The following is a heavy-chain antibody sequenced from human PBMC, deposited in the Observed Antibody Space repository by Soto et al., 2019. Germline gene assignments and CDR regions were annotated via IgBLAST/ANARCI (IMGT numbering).Heavy chain of an antibody. D-gene: IGHD2-21*01. CDR2: MNPNSGNT. J-gene: IGHJ5*01. CDR1: GYTFATYD. CDR3: ARSDGYNFNWLDS. V-gene: IGHV1-8*01. Sequence: QVQLVQSGAEVKTPGASVKVSCKASGYTFATYDMNWVRQAPGQGLEWMGWMNPNSGNTGYAQKFQGRLTMTRDTALREAHMELSSLRNEDTAAYYCARSDGYNFNWLDSWGQGALVTVSA.